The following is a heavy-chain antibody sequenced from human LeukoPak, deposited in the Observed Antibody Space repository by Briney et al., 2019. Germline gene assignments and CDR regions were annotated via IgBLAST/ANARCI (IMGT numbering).Heavy chain of an antibody. CDR2: ISSSSSYI. D-gene: IGHD1-1*01. V-gene: IGHV3-21*01. CDR3: ARDGVSTLEVDY. Sequence: KPGGSLRLSCAASGFTFSSYSMNWVRQAPGKGLEWVSSISSSSSYIYYADSVKGRFTISRDNAKNSLYLQMNSLRAEDTAVYYCARDGVSTLEVDYWGQGTLVTVSS. J-gene: IGHJ4*02. CDR1: GFTFSSYS.